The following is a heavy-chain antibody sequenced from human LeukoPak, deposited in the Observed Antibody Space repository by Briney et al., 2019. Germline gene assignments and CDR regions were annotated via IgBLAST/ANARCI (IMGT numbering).Heavy chain of an antibody. D-gene: IGHD3-22*01. J-gene: IGHJ4*01. Sequence: PSETLSLTCTVSGCSIRSGGYYWTWIRQHPGKGLEWIWYIYYSGSTYYNRSLKSRVTTSVATSKNQSSPKLSSVTAADTAVSYRARDLRPSSGYKGLFDYWGHGTLVTVSS. CDR1: GCSIRSGGYY. V-gene: IGHV4-31*03. CDR2: IYYSGST. CDR3: ARDLRPSSGYKGLFDY.